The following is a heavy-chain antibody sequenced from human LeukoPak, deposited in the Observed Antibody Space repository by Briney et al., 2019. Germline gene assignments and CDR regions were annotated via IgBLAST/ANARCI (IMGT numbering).Heavy chain of an antibody. D-gene: IGHD3-22*01. CDR2: INPNSGGT. J-gene: IGHJ4*02. CDR3: ARESPYYYDSSGYIPYFDY. V-gene: IGHV1-2*02. CDR1: GYTFTGYY. Sequence: ASVKVSCKASGYTFTGYYMHWVRQAPGQGLEWMGWINPNSGGTNYAQKFQGRVTMTRDTSISTAYMELSSLRSEDTAVYYCARESPYYYDSSGYIPYFDYWGQGTLVTVSS.